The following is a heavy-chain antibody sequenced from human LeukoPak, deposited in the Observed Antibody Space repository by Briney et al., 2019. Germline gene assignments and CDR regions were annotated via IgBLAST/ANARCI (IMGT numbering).Heavy chain of an antibody. CDR2: IYTGGGT. CDR3: ARGQAYCGADCYSD. D-gene: IGHD2-21*02. J-gene: IGHJ4*02. CDR1: GFSISHYY. V-gene: IGHV3-66*01. Sequence: GGSLRRSCAASGFSISHYYMTWVRQTPGKGLDWVSVIYTGGGTNYGDSVKGRFTISRDNSKNTLYLQMNSLRADDTAIYYCARGQAYCGADCYSDWGQGTLVTVSS.